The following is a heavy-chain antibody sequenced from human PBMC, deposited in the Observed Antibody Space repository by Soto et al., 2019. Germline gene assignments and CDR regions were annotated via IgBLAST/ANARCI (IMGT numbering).Heavy chain of an antibody. CDR1: GYTFTSYG. V-gene: IGHV1-18*01. CDR2: ISAYNGNT. D-gene: IGHD6-13*01. CDR3: ARDLYPWEGYSSSWSLKTYYYYYGMDV. Sequence: VSVKVSCKASGYTFTSYGISWVRQAPGQGLEWMGWISAYNGNTNYAQKFQGRVTITADESTSTAYMELSSLRSEDTAVYYCARDLYPWEGYSSSWSLKTYYYYYGMDVWGQGTTVTVSS. J-gene: IGHJ6*02.